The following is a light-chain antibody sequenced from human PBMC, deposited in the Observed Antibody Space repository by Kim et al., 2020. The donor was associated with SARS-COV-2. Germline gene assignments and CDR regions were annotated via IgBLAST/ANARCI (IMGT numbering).Light chain of an antibody. V-gene: IGLV3-1*01. J-gene: IGLJ2*01. CDR3: QAWDTATHVV. CDR1: DGY. Sequence: DGYACWYQQRPGHSPVLVIYEDDKRPSGIPERFSGSNSGNTATLTISGTQAMDEADYYCQAWDTATHVVFGGGTQLTVL. CDR2: EDD.